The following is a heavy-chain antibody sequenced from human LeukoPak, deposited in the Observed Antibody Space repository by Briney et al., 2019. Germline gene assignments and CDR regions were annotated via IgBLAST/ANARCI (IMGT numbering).Heavy chain of an antibody. CDR1: GGSISDYY. CDR3: ARHTGYCSSTSCYVHYYYYGMGV. J-gene: IGHJ6*02. V-gene: IGHV4-59*01. CDR2: IYYSGST. D-gene: IGHD2-2*01. Sequence: PSETLSLTCTVSGGSISDYYWSWIRQPPGKGLEWIGYIYYSGSTNYNPSLKSRVTMSVDTSKNQFSLQLSSVTAADTAVYYCARHTGYCSSTSCYVHYYYYGMGVWGQGTTVTVSS.